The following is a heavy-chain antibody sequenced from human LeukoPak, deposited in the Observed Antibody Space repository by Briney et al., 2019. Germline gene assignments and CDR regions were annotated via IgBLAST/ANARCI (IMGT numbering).Heavy chain of an antibody. CDR1: GGSISSYY. J-gene: IGHJ4*02. CDR2: IYYSGST. Sequence: SETLSLTCTVSGGSISSYYWSWIRQPPGKGLEWIGYIYYSGSTNYNPSLKSRVTISVDTSKNQFSLKLSSVTAADTAVYYCARQSISGSSLSYFDYWGQGTLVSVSS. D-gene: IGHD3-22*01. CDR3: ARQSISGSSLSYFDY. V-gene: IGHV4-59*08.